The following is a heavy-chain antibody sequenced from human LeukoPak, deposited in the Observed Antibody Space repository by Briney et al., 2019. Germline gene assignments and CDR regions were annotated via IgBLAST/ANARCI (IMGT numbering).Heavy chain of an antibody. CDR2: ISAYNGNT. J-gene: IGHJ4*02. V-gene: IGHV1-18*01. D-gene: IGHD3-22*01. CDR1: DYTFSRYG. Sequence: ASVKVSCKASDYTFSRYGISWVRQAPGQGLEWMGWISAYNGNTKHAQKLQDRVTMTTDTSKSTAYMELRSLRSDDTAVYYCARTYSYDSRDLDYWGQGTLVTVSS. CDR3: ARTYSYDSRDLDY.